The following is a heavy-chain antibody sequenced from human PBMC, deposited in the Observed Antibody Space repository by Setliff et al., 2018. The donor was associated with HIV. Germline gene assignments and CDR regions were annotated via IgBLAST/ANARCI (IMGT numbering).Heavy chain of an antibody. CDR1: GDSISGSNYY. CDR3: VRRRGPMVRGVDPSPSYYFDY. CDR2: IYYSGST. Sequence: SETLSLTCTVSGDSISGSNYYWGWIRQAPGKGLEWIGSIYYSGSTHDNPSLKTRVSISVDTSKNQFFLKLSSVTAADTALYYCVRRRGPMVRGVDPSPSYYFDYWGQGTLVTVSS. D-gene: IGHD3-10*01. J-gene: IGHJ4*02. V-gene: IGHV4-39*01.